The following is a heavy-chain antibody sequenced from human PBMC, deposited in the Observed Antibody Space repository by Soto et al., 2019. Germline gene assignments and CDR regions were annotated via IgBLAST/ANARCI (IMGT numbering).Heavy chain of an antibody. CDR1: GGSISSSSYY. J-gene: IGHJ4*02. CDR3: ARSMGDFWSGYYSFDY. CDR2: IYYSGST. Sequence: QLQLQESGPGLVKPSETLSLTCTVSGGSISSSSYYWGWIRQPPGKGLEWIGSIYYSGSTYYNPSLKSRVTISVDTSKNQFSLKLSSVTAADTAVYYCARSMGDFWSGYYSFDYWGQGTLVTVSS. D-gene: IGHD3-3*01. V-gene: IGHV4-39*01.